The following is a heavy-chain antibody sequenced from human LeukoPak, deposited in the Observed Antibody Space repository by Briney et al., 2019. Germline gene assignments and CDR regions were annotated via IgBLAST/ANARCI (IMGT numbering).Heavy chain of an antibody. CDR3: ARRSSGSPPYYFDY. J-gene: IGHJ4*02. V-gene: IGHV3-74*01. CDR2: INSDGSTT. Sequence: GGSLRLSCAATGFTFSSYWMHWVRQAPGKGLVWVSRINSDGSTTNYADYVKGRFTISRDNAKNTLYLQMNSLRAEDTAVYYCARRSSGSPPYYFDYWGQGTLVTVSS. CDR1: GFTFSSYW. D-gene: IGHD1-26*01.